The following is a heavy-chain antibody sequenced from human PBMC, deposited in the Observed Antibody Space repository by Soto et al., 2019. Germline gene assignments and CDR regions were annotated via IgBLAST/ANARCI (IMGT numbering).Heavy chain of an antibody. CDR3: ARSPSWETTVTPYYFDY. D-gene: IGHD4-4*01. Sequence: QVQLVQSGAEVKKPGASVKVSSKDSRYTFINYDINWVRQATGQGLEWMGWMNPKSANTGYAQNFQGRVTMTRNTSISTAYMELSSLRSEDTAVYYCARSPSWETTVTPYYFDYWGQGTLVTVSS. V-gene: IGHV1-8*01. CDR1: RYTFINYD. J-gene: IGHJ4*02. CDR2: MNPKSANT.